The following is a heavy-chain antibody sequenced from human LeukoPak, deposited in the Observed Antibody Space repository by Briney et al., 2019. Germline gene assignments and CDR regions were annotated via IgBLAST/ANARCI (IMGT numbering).Heavy chain of an antibody. V-gene: IGHV3-30-3*01. Sequence: PGGSLRLSCAVSGFTFGSYAMHWVRQAPGKGLEWVAVISYDGSNKYHADSVKGRFTISRDNSKNTLYLQMNSLRVEDTAVYYCARDPQHIVVVTAVFDYWAREPWSPSPQ. CDR1: GFTFGSYA. CDR3: ARDPQHIVVVTAVFDY. J-gene: IGHJ4*02. CDR2: ISYDGSNK. D-gene: IGHD2-21*02.